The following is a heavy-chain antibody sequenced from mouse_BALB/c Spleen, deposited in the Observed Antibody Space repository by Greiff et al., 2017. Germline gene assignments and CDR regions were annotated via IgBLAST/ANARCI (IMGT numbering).Heavy chain of an antibody. CDR3: ARSGYGYDGDFDV. CDR2: ISYSGST. D-gene: IGHD2-2*01. V-gene: IGHV3-8*02. Sequence: VQLQESGPSLVKPSQTLSLTCSVTGYSITSCYWNWIRKFPGNKLEYMGYISYSGSTYYNPSLKSRISITRDTSKNQYNLQLNSVTTEDTATYYCARSGYGYDGDFDVWGAGTTVTVSS. CDR1: GYSITSCY. J-gene: IGHJ1*01.